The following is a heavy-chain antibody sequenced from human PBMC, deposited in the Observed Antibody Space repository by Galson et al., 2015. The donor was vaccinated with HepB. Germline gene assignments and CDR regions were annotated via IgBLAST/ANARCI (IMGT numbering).Heavy chain of an antibody. J-gene: IGHJ4*02. CDR3: VRGSRYCSSTSCYSFDF. D-gene: IGHD2-2*02. V-gene: IGHV3-7*03. Sequence: SLRLSCAASGFTFSSFWMSWVRQAPGKGLEWVANIKQGGSEKFYVDSVNGRFTISRDNAKNSLFLQMNSLRAEDTAVYYCVRGSRYCSSTSCYSFDFWGQGTLVTVSS. CDR1: GFTFSSFW. CDR2: IKQGGSEK.